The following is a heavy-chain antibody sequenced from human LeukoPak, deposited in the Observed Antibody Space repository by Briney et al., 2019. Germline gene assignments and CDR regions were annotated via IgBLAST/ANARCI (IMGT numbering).Heavy chain of an antibody. V-gene: IGHV4-39*07. D-gene: IGHD5-18*01. CDR3: ARGRARGYSYGWPY. Sequence: SETLSLTCTVSGGSMRSGTYFWGWVRQPPGKGLEWIGCIHYSGSPYYTPSLESRFTISVDTSKNQFSLKLSSVTAADTAVYYCARGRARGYSYGWPYWGQGTLVTVSS. J-gene: IGHJ4*02. CDR1: GGSMRSGTYF. CDR2: IHYSGSP.